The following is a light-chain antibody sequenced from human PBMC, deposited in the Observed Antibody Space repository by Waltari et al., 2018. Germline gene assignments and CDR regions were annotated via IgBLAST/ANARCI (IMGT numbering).Light chain of an antibody. CDR3: QQYDNWLGT. J-gene: IGKJ1*01. V-gene: IGKV3-15*01. CDR1: QSIRSN. Sequence: EIVMTQSPATLSVFPGERATLSCRASQSIRSNLAWYQHKPGQAPRLLIYGASTRATGIPARFSGSGSGTEFTLTISSLQSEDFAVHFCQQYDNWLGTFGQGTKVEIK. CDR2: GAS.